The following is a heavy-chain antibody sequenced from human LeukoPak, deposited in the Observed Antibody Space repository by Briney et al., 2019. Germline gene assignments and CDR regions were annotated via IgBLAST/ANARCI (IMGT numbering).Heavy chain of an antibody. J-gene: IGHJ4*02. V-gene: IGHV1-69*01. CDR1: GGSFSRYA. CDR3: AVGLQN. D-gene: IGHD4-11*01. CDR2: IIPIFGTA. Sequence: SVKVSCHAFGGSFSRYATSWVRQAPGQGLEWMGGIIPIFGTANYAQNFQGRVTITADESTSTAYMELSSLRSEDTAVYYCAVGLQNWGQGTLVTVSS.